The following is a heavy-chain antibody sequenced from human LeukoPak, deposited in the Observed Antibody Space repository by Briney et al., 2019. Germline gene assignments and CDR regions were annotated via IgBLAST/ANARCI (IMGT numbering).Heavy chain of an antibody. V-gene: IGHV3-74*01. CDR2: IDSYGST. CDR3: ARGLVHDTSGYYSDY. CDR1: GFTFRSYW. D-gene: IGHD3-22*01. Sequence: GGFLRLSCAASGFTFRSYWMHWVRQAPGKGLVWVSRIDSYGSTNYADSVKGRFTISRDNAKNTLYLQMNSLRAEDTAVYYCARGLVHDTSGYYSDYWGQGTLVTVSS. J-gene: IGHJ4*02.